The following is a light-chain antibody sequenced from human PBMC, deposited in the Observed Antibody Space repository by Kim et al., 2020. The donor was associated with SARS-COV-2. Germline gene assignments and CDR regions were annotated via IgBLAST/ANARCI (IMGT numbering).Light chain of an antibody. V-gene: IGKV1-17*01. Sequence: ASVGDRVTITCRACQDIRNDLGWYQQNPGRAPKRLIYGASSLQSGVPSRFSGSGSGTEFTLTISSVQPEDFATYFCLQHSTYPITFGQGTRLEIK. J-gene: IGKJ5*01. CDR2: GAS. CDR3: LQHSTYPIT. CDR1: QDIRND.